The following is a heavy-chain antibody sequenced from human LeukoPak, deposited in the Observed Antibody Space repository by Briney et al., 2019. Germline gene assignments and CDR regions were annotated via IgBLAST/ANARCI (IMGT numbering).Heavy chain of an antibody. Sequence: PSETLSLTCAVYGGSFSGYYWSWIRQPPGKGLEWIGEINHSGSTNYNPSLKGRVTISVDTSKNQFSLKLSSVTAADTAVYYCARPRGGWFGARDAFDIWGQGTMVTVSS. J-gene: IGHJ3*02. CDR3: ARPRGGWFGARDAFDI. V-gene: IGHV4-34*01. CDR2: INHSGST. CDR1: GGSFSGYY. D-gene: IGHD3-10*01.